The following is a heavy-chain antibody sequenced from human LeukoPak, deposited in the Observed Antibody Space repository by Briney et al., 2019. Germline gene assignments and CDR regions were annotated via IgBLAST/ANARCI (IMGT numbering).Heavy chain of an antibody. D-gene: IGHD6-13*01. CDR2: IYYSGNT. V-gene: IGHV4-39*01. J-gene: IGHJ5*02. Sequence: SETLSLTCTVSGDSISTSNSYWGWIRQPPGKGLEWIGSIYYSGNTYYNASLKSRVTISVDTSKNQFSLQLNSVTPEDTAVYYCARTARAVEQLVPNWFDPWGQGTLVTVSS. CDR1: GDSISTSNSY. CDR3: ARTARAVEQLVPNWFDP.